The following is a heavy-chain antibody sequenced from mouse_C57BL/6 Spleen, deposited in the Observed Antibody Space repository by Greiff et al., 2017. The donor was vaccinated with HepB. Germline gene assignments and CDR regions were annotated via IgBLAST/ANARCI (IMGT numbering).Heavy chain of an antibody. J-gene: IGHJ4*01. Sequence: VQLQQSGPELVKPGASVKISCKASGYAFSSSWVNWVKQRPGKGLEWIGRIYPGDGDTNYNGKFKGKATLTADKSSRTAYMQLSSLTSEDSAVYFCARRGYYYGSSYDAMDYWGQGTSVTVSS. CDR3: ARRGYYYGSSYDAMDY. CDR1: GYAFSSSW. D-gene: IGHD1-1*01. CDR2: IYPGDGDT. V-gene: IGHV1-82*01.